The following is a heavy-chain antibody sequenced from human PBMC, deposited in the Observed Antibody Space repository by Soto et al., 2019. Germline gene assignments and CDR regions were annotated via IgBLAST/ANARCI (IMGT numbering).Heavy chain of an antibody. J-gene: IGHJ6*02. CDR1: GGTFSSYA. CDR2: IIPIFGTA. V-gene: IGHV1-69*13. Sequence: ASVKVSCKASGGTFSSYAISWVRQAPGQGLEWMGGIIPIFGTANYAQKFQGRVTITADESTSTAYMELSSLRSEDTAVYYCAGYCSSTSCYTRLDYYYGMDVWGQGTTVTVSS. D-gene: IGHD2-2*02. CDR3: AGYCSSTSCYTRLDYYYGMDV.